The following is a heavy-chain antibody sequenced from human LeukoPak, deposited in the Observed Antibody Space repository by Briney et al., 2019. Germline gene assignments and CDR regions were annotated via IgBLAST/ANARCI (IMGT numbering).Heavy chain of an antibody. D-gene: IGHD3/OR15-3a*01. V-gene: IGHV1-3*01. CDR1: GYTFTSYS. CDR3: ARDSTLAWGDCWFDP. CDR2: INAGNGDT. J-gene: IGHJ5*02. Sequence: VASVKVSCKASGYTFTSYSIHWLRQAPGQRPEWMGWINAGNGDTKYSQKFQGRVTITRDTSASTAYMGLSSLRSEDTALYYCARDSTLAWGDCWFDPWGQGTLVTVSS.